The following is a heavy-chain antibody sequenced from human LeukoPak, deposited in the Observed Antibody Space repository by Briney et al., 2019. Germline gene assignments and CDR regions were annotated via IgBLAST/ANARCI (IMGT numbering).Heavy chain of an antibody. CDR3: AELGITMIGGV. CDR1: GFTFSSYG. Sequence: GGSLRLSCAASGFTFSSYGMHWVRQAPGKGLEGVAFIRSDGSNKYYADSVRGRFTISRDNSKNTLYLQMNSQRAEDTAVYYCAELGITMIGGVWGKGTTVTISS. J-gene: IGHJ6*04. D-gene: IGHD3-10*02. CDR2: IRSDGSNK. V-gene: IGHV3-30*02.